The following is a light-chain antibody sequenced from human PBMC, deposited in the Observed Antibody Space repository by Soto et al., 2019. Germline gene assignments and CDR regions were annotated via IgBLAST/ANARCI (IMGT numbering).Light chain of an antibody. CDR1: QSVSNN. Sequence: EIVMTQSPATVSVSPGERATLSCRASQSVSNNLAWYQKKPGQAPRLLIYGASTRATGIPARFSGSGSGTEFTLTFSSLQSEDFAFFYCPQDDKWWTVGKGTRVDIK. CDR3: PQDDKWWT. J-gene: IGKJ1*01. CDR2: GAS. V-gene: IGKV3-15*01.